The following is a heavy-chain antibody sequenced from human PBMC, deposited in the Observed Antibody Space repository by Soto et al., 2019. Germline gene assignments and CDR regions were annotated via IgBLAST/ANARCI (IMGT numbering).Heavy chain of an antibody. J-gene: IGHJ2*01. CDR3: ASYRRVTTLPDSTEGWYFDL. D-gene: IGHD4-17*01. CDR2: IFYSGST. CDR1: GGSISSGDYY. V-gene: IGHV4-30-4*01. Sequence: QVQLQESGPGLVKPSQTLSLTCTVSGGSISSGDYYWSWIRQPPGKGLEWIGYIFYSGSTYYNPSLKSLVTRSVETSKHQSSLKLSSVTAAATAVYYCASYRRVTTLPDSTEGWYFDLWGRGTLVTVSS.